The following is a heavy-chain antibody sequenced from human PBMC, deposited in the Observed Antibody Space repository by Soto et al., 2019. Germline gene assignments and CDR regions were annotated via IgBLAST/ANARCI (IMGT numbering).Heavy chain of an antibody. D-gene: IGHD2-15*01. CDR1: GFTFRNHA. V-gene: IGHV3-30-3*01. Sequence: PGGSLRLSCAASGFTFRNHAMHWVRQAPGKGLECLAVIAYDGSNAFYRDSVKGRFTISRDNSKNTLYLHMNSLRSGDTGVYYCARGDREDILVVVGARPGEYGIDIWGQGTTVTVS. J-gene: IGHJ6*02. CDR2: IAYDGSNA. CDR3: ARGDREDILVVVGARPGEYGIDI.